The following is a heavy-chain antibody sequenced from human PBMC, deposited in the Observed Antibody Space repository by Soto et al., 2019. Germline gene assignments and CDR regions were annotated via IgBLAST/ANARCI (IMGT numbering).Heavy chain of an antibody. D-gene: IGHD1-26*01. CDR3: ARGLAKGGGSAGFDY. CDR2: INPKSGGT. Sequence: ASVKVSCKASGYTFTVYYMHWVRQAPGQGLEWMGWINPKSGGTMYPQRFQGRVTMTWDTSISTAYMALTRLRSDDTAVYYCARGLAKGGGSAGFDYWGQGTLVIVSS. J-gene: IGHJ4*02. CDR1: GYTFTVYY. V-gene: IGHV1-2*02.